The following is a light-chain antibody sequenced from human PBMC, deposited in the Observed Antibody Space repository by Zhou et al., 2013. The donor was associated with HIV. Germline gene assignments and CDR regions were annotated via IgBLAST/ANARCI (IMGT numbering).Light chain of an antibody. CDR3: MQPLQTPIT. CDR1: QSLRHSNAYNY. J-gene: IGKJ5*01. V-gene: IGKV2-28*01. Sequence: DIVMTQSPLSLPVTPGEPASISCRSSQSLRHSNAYNYLDWYLQKPGQSPQLLIYLGSYRASGVPDRFSGSGSGTDFTLTITRVEAEDVGVYYCMQPLQTPITFGQGTRLEIK. CDR2: LGS.